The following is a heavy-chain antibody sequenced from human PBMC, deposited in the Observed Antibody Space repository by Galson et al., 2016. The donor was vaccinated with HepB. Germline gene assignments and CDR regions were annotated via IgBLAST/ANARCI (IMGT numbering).Heavy chain of an antibody. Sequence: LSLTCAVYGGSFSGYYWSWIRQPPGKGLEWVSFISNSAATIYYADSVKGRFTISRDSAKNSLYLQMNSLRDEDTAVYYCARDFRWLRGLQVGFDIWGQGTLVTVSA. CDR1: GGSFSGYY. V-gene: IGHV3-11*04. CDR3: ARDFRWLRGLQVGFDI. D-gene: IGHD5-12*01. CDR2: ISNSAATI. J-gene: IGHJ3*02.